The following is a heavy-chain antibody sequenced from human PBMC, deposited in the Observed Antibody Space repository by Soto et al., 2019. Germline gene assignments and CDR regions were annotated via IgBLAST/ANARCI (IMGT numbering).Heavy chain of an antibody. D-gene: IGHD3-3*01. V-gene: IGHV1-69*13. J-gene: IGHJ4*02. CDR3: ARDPALWSGYYGHFDY. CDR1: GGTFSSYA. CDR2: IIPIFGTA. Sequence: GASVKVSCKASGGTFSSYAISWVRQAPGQGLDWMGGIIPIFGTANYAQKFQGRVTITADESTSTAYMELSSLRSEDTAVYYCARDPALWSGYYGHFDYWGQGTLVTVSS.